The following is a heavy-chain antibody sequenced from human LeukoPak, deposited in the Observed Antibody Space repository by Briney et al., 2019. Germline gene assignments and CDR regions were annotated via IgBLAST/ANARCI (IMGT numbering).Heavy chain of an antibody. CDR3: AKDPPYSSSWYGEDYFDY. CDR2: ISYDGSNK. J-gene: IGHJ4*02. Sequence: GRSLRLSCAASGFTFSSYGMHWGRQARGKGVEWVAVISYDGSNKYYAGSVKGRFTISRDNSKNTLYLQMNSLRAEDTAVYYCAKDPPYSSSWYGEDYFDYWGQGTLVTVSS. CDR1: GFTFSSYG. V-gene: IGHV3-30*18. D-gene: IGHD6-13*01.